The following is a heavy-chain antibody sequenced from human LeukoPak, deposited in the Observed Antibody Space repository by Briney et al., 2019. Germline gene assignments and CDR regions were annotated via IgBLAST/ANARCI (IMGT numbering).Heavy chain of an antibody. V-gene: IGHV3-48*01. CDR2: ISSSGSTI. J-gene: IGHJ4*02. CDR1: GFTFSSYS. D-gene: IGHD5-24*01. Sequence: GGSLRLSCAASGFTFSSYSMNWVRQAPGKGLEWVSYISSSGSTIYYADSVKGRFTISRDNSKNTLYLQMNSLRAEDMALYYCAKGRDGYNAYYFDYWGQGTLVTVSS. CDR3: AKGRDGYNAYYFDY.